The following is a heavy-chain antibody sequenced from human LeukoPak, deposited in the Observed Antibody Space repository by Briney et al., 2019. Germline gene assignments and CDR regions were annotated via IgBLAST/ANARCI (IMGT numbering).Heavy chain of an antibody. Sequence: GGPLRLSCAASGFIFTNYLKSWVRRAAGRGLEVVANIKQDSSDKHYVDSVKGRFTISRDNSKNTLYLHMNSLRAEDTAVYYCARVRGIPVVGILSKSSSYFDCWGQATLITASS. CDR2: IKQDSSDK. CDR3: ARVRGIPVVGILSKSSSYFDC. CDR1: GFIFTNYL. J-gene: IGHJ4*02. V-gene: IGHV3-7*01. D-gene: IGHD1-1*01.